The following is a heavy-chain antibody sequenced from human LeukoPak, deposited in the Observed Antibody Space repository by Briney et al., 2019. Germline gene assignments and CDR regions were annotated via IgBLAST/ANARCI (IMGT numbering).Heavy chain of an antibody. D-gene: IGHD2-2*03. Sequence: ASVKVSCKASGYTFTSYDINWVRQAPGQGLEWMGIINPSGGSTSYAQKFQGRVTMTRDTSTSTVYMELSSLRSEDTAVYYCARGPDGYCSSTSCYALGWKYYYMDVWGKGTTVTVSS. CDR1: GYTFTSYD. V-gene: IGHV1-46*01. J-gene: IGHJ6*03. CDR3: ARGPDGYCSSTSCYALGWKYYYMDV. CDR2: INPSGGST.